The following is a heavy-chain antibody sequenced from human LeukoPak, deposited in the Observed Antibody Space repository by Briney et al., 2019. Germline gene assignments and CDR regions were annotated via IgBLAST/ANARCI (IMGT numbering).Heavy chain of an antibody. Sequence: SETLSPTCTVSSGSICSSGYYWGWIRQPPGKGLEWIGEINHSGSTNYNPSLKSRVTISVDTSKNQFSLKLSSVTAADTAVYYCARVRITIFGVVKYYFDYWGQGTLVTVSS. CDR3: ARVRITIFGVVKYYFDY. D-gene: IGHD3-3*01. CDR2: INHSGST. V-gene: IGHV4-39*07. CDR1: SGSICSSGYY. J-gene: IGHJ4*02.